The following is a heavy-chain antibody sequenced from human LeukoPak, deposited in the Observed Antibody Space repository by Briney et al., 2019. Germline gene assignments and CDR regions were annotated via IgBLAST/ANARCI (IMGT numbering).Heavy chain of an antibody. J-gene: IGHJ6*03. V-gene: IGHV3-30*18. D-gene: IGHD3-22*01. CDR3: AKDMYYYDSSGYYYYYYYYMDV. CDR2: ISYDGSNK. CDR1: GFSFSSYG. Sequence: GGSLRLSCAGSGFSFSSYGMHWVRQAPGKGLEWVAVISYDGSNKYYADSVKGRFTISRDNSKNTLYLQMNSLRAEDTAVYYCAKDMYYYDSSGYYYYYYYYMDVWGKGTTVTVSS.